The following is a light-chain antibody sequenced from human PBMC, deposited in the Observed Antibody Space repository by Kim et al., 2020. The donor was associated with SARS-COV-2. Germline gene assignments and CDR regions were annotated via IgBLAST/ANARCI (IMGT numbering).Light chain of an antibody. CDR3: QHYTDWPPWT. J-gene: IGKJ1*01. Sequence: SPGERATLSCRASQSVGSNLAWYQQKPGQAPRLLIYSTSIRATGIPARFSGSGSGTEFSLTISSLQSEDFAVYYCQHYTDWPPWTFGQGTKVDIK. CDR1: QSVGSN. V-gene: IGKV3-15*01. CDR2: STS.